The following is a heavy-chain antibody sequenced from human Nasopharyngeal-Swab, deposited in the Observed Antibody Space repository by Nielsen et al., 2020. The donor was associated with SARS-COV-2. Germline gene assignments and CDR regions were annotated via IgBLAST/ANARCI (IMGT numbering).Heavy chain of an antibody. Sequence: ASVKVSCMASGYSFTRYGISWVRQAPGQGVEWVGWISAYNGDTNYAQKLQGRVTMTTDTSTSTAYMELRSLRSDDTAVYYCASNPLYCSSTSCYHDAFDIWGQGTMVTVSS. CDR1: GYSFTRYG. D-gene: IGHD2-2*01. V-gene: IGHV1-18*01. CDR2: ISAYNGDT. J-gene: IGHJ3*02. CDR3: ASNPLYCSSTSCYHDAFDI.